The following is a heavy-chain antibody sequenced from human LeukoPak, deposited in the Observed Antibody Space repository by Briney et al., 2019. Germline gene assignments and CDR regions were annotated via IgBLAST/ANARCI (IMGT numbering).Heavy chain of an antibody. Sequence: GASVKVSCKASGYTFTNYYIYWVRQAPGQGLEWMGWISPSGGATNYAQRFQGRVTMTRDTSISTAYMELRSLRSDDTAVYYCARDSCSSFWCQGTLVTVSS. J-gene: IGHJ4*02. CDR3: ARDSCSSF. CDR1: GYTFTNYY. V-gene: IGHV1-2*02. D-gene: IGHD6-6*01. CDR2: ISPSGGAT.